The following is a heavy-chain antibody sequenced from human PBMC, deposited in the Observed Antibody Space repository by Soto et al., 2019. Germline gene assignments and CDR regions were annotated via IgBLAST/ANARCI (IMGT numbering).Heavy chain of an antibody. J-gene: IGHJ4*02. V-gene: IGHV2-70*01. CDR1: GFSLSTLGTC. D-gene: IGHD2-21*01. CDR2: INWDNNE. Sequence: SGPTLVNPTQTLRLTCTFSGFSLSTLGTCVAWIRRPPGKALEWLALINWDNNEYYSTSLKTRLTISRDTSKNQVVLTMTNVDPVDTATYYCARIPHYSDSYYMDYWGQGTLVTVSS. CDR3: ARIPHYSDSYYMDY.